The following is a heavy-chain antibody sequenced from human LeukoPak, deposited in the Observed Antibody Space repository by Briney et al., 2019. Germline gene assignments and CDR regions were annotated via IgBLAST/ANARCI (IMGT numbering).Heavy chain of an antibody. Sequence: TSEPLSLTCTVSGGSISSFYWSWIRQPPGKGLEWIGYIYYSGSTSYNPSLKSRVTISVDTSKNQFSLKLSSVTAADTAVYYCAREQYYGSRTPDYWGQGTLVTVSS. CDR3: AREQYYGSRTPDY. V-gene: IGHV4-59*01. CDR1: GGSISSFY. CDR2: IYYSGST. J-gene: IGHJ4*02. D-gene: IGHD3-10*01.